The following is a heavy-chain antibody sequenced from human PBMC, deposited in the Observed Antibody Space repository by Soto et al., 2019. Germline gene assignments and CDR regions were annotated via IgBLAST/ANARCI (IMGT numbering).Heavy chain of an antibody. J-gene: IGHJ3*02. D-gene: IGHD3-22*01. V-gene: IGHV3-74*01. CDR3: ASYDSSGYHFLPDAFDI. CDR1: GFTFSSYW. CDR2: INSDVSST. Sequence: RGSLRLSCAASGFTFSSYWMHWVRQAPGKGLVWVSRINSDVSSTSYADSVKGRFTISRDNAKNTLYLQMNSLRAEDTAVYYCASYDSSGYHFLPDAFDISGQGTIVSLSS.